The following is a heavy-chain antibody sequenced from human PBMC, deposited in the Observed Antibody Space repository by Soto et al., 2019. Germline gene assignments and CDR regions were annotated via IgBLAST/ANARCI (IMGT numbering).Heavy chain of an antibody. CDR1: GFTFSSYS. Sequence: GGSLRLSCAASGFTFSSYSMHWVRQAPGKGLEWVAVIWYDGSNKYYADSVKGRFTISRDNSKNTLYLQMNSLRAEDTAVYYCARDRAHYCSSTSCLNYYYYYYMDVWGKGTTVTVSS. CDR2: IWYDGSNK. D-gene: IGHD2-2*01. J-gene: IGHJ6*03. CDR3: ARDRAHYCSSTSCLNYYYYYYMDV. V-gene: IGHV3-33*01.